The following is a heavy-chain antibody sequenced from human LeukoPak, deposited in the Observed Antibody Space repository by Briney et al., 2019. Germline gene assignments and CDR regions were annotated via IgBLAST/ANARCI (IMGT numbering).Heavy chain of an antibody. J-gene: IGHJ4*02. CDR2: INHSGST. D-gene: IGHD6-19*01. V-gene: IGHV4-34*01. CDR3: ASSSIAVAGSDY. CDR1: GGSFSGYY. Sequence: SETLSLTCADYGGSFSGYYWSWIRQPPGKGLEWIGEINHSGSTNYNPSLKSRVTISVDTSKNQFSLKLSSVTAADTAVYYCASSSIAVAGSDYWGQGTLVTVSS.